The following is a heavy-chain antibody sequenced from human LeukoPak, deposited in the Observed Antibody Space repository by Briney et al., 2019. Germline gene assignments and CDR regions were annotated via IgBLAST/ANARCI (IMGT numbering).Heavy chain of an antibody. CDR2: IYSSGST. V-gene: IGHV4-4*07. D-gene: IGHD3-10*01. CDR3: ARDSGTTGEVKFDY. CDR1: GGSISSYY. Sequence: SETLSLTCTVSGGSISSYYWSWIRQPAGKGLEWIGRIYSSGSTTYNPSLKSRVTMSVDTSKNQFSLKVTSVTAADTAVYYCARDSGTTGEVKFDYWGQGTLVTVSS. J-gene: IGHJ4*02.